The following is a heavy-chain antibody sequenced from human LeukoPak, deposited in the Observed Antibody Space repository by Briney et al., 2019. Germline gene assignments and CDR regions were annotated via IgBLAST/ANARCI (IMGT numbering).Heavy chain of an antibody. CDR2: IYTSGST. CDR3: ARDSSGYVWRSYRYFDY. CDR1: GGSISSYY. V-gene: IGHV4-4*07. Sequence: SSETLSLTCTVSGGSISSYYWSWIRQPAGKGLEWIGRIYTSGSTNYNPSLKSRDTMSVDTSKNQFSLKLSSVTAADTAVYYCARDSSGYVWRSYRYFDYWGQGTLVTVSS. D-gene: IGHD3-16*02. J-gene: IGHJ4*02.